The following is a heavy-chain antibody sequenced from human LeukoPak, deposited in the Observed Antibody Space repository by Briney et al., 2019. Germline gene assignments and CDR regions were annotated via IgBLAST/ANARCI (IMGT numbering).Heavy chain of an antibody. CDR1: GITFSQYW. V-gene: IGHV3-74*03. Sequence: GSLRLSCSASGITFSQYWMHWVRQAPGKGLVWVSRIRREGTTTAYADSVKGRFTISRDNAKNTLFLQMDSLSDEDTAVYYCARDLDWILFDYWGQGTLVTVSS. CDR3: ARDLDWILFDY. CDR2: IRREGTTT. J-gene: IGHJ4*02. D-gene: IGHD3-9*01.